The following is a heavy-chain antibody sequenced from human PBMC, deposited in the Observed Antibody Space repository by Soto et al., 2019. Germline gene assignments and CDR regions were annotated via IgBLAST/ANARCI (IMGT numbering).Heavy chain of an antibody. V-gene: IGHV4-39*01. CDR1: GGSISSSSYY. CDR3: ARPNDDDYGDGYYFDY. CDR2: IYYSGST. D-gene: IGHD4-17*01. Sequence: QLQLQESGPGLVKPSETLSLTCTVSGGSISSSSYYWGWIRQPPGKGLEWIGSIYYSGSTYYNPSLKSRVTISVDTSKNQFSLKLSAVTAADTAVYYCARPNDDDYGDGYYFDYWGQGTLVTVSS. J-gene: IGHJ4*02.